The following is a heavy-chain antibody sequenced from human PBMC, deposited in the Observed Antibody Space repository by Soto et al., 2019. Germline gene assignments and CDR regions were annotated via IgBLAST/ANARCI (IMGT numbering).Heavy chain of an antibody. D-gene: IGHD2-2*01. V-gene: IGHV4-39*02. CDR2: FYYSGNT. Sequence: SETLSLTCAVSGGSITSSSYSWGWVRQPPGKGLEWIATFYYSGNTHYNPSLKSRVTISVDTSKNHFSLKLSSVTAADTAVYNCARLGGHCSSSSCFGFYGMDVWGQGTTVT. J-gene: IGHJ6*02. CDR1: GGSITSSSYS. CDR3: ARLGGHCSSSSCFGFYGMDV.